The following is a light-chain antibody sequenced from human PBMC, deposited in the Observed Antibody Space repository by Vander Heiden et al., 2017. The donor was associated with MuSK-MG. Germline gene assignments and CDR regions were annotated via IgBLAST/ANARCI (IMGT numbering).Light chain of an antibody. CDR2: KDT. CDR3: QSTDSNGTYWV. CDR1: ALANYY. J-gene: IGLJ3*02. V-gene: IGLV3-25*03. Sequence: SYELTQPPSVSGSPGQTARVTCSGDALANYYVYWYHQKPGRAPVLVIYKDTERPSGISERFSSSSSGTTVTLTISGVQAEDEGDYSCQSTDSNGTYWVFGGGTRLTVL.